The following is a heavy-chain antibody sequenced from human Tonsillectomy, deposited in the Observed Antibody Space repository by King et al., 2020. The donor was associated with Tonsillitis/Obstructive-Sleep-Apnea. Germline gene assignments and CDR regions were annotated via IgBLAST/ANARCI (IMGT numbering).Heavy chain of an antibody. D-gene: IGHD2-2*01. CDR1: GYTFTSYA. CDR2: INAGNGNT. V-gene: IGHV1-3*01. J-gene: IGHJ6*03. CDR3: ARSCSSTSCHRAGNYYYYMDV. Sequence: VQLVQSGAEVKKPGASVKVSCKASGYTFTSYAMHWVRQAPGQRLEWMGWINAGNGNTKYSQKFQGRVTITRDTSASTAYMELSSLRSEDTAVYYCARSCSSTSCHRAGNYYYYMDVWGKGTTVTVSS.